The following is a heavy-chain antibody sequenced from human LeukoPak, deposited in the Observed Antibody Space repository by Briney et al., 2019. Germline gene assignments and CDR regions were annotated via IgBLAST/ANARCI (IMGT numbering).Heavy chain of an antibody. J-gene: IGHJ4*02. D-gene: IGHD5-12*01. CDR1: GYTFTDYY. V-gene: IGHV1-2*02. Sequence: ASVTVSCKASGYTFTDYYMHWVRQAAGQGLEWMGLINPNSGDTNYAQNFQGRVTMTRDTSINTAYMKLSRLRSDYTAVYYCASVVATGGYWGQGTLVTVSS. CDR2: INPNSGDT. CDR3: ASVVATGGY.